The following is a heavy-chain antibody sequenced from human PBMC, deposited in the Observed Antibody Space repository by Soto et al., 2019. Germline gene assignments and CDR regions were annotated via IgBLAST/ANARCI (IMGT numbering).Heavy chain of an antibody. J-gene: IGHJ6*02. Sequence: GGSLRLSCAASGFNFGPFWRHWVRQAPGKGLGWVSHXNSDGSSTSYADSVKGRFTISRDNAKNTLYLQMNSLRAEDTAVYYCARDPSGEYGSGSYSLSLYYYYGMDVWGQGTTVTVSS. CDR1: GFNFGPFW. V-gene: IGHV3-74*01. D-gene: IGHD3-10*01. CDR3: ARDPSGEYGSGSYSLSLYYYYGMDV. CDR2: XNSDGSST.